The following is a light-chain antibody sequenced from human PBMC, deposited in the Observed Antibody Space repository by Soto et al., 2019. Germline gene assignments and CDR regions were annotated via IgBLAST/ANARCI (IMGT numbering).Light chain of an antibody. CDR1: QSASSR. CDR2: GAS. CDR3: HQYNNFWT. V-gene: IGKV3-15*01. Sequence: EILMTQSPATLSVSPGERVTLSCRASQSASSRLAWYHQKPGQSPRLLIYGASTRATGIPARLSGSGSGTEFTLTIRSLQSEDFGLYYCHQYNNFWTFGQGTKVDIK. J-gene: IGKJ1*01.